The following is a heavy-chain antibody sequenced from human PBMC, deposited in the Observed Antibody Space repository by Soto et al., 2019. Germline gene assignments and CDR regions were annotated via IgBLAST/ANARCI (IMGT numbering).Heavy chain of an antibody. Sequence: GGSLRLSCAASGFTFSSYAMSWVRQAPGKGLEWVSAISGSGGSTYYADSVKGRFTISRDNSKNTLYLQMNSLRAEDTAVYYCAKVGYSSSWYYYYMDVWGKGTTVTVSS. V-gene: IGHV3-23*01. J-gene: IGHJ6*03. CDR2: ISGSGGST. CDR3: AKVGYSSSWYYYYMDV. CDR1: GFTFSSYA. D-gene: IGHD6-13*01.